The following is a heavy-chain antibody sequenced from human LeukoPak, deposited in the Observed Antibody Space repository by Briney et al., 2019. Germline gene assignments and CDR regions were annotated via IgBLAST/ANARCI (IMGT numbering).Heavy chain of an antibody. CDR2: INHSGST. CDR1: GESFIGYY. CDR3: ARGTTVVFNFDY. D-gene: IGHD4-23*01. V-gene: IGHV4-34*01. Sequence: LETLSLTCAVYGESFIGYYWSWIRQPPGKGLEWMGEINHSGSTNYNPSLKSRVTISVDTSKNQFSLKVSSVTAAYTAVYYCARGTTVVFNFDYWGQGTLVTVSS. J-gene: IGHJ4*02.